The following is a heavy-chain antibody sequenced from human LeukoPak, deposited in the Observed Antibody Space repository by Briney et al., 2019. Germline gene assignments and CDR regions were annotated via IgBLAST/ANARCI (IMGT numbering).Heavy chain of an antibody. Sequence: PSETLSLTCTVSGYSISSGYYWGWIRQPPGKGLEWIGSIYYSGSTYYNPSLKSRVTISVDTSKNQFSLKLSSVTAADTAVYYCARREVLVRNYYYMDVWGKGTTVTVSS. CDR1: GYSISSGYY. CDR3: ARREVLVRNYYYMDV. CDR2: IYYSGST. D-gene: IGHD6-6*01. V-gene: IGHV4-38-2*02. J-gene: IGHJ6*03.